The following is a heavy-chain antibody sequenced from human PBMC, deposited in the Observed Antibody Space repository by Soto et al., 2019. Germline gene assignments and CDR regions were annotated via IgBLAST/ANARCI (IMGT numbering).Heavy chain of an antibody. Sequence: KVSCKASGGTFSIYAISWVRQAPGQGLEWMGGIIPIFGTANYAQKFQGRVTITADKSTSTAYMELSSLRSEDTAVYYCARVVMTTVVTGNYYYYGMDVWGQGTTVTVSS. J-gene: IGHJ6*02. D-gene: IGHD4-17*01. CDR1: GGTFSIYA. CDR2: IIPIFGTA. V-gene: IGHV1-69*06. CDR3: ARVVMTTVVTGNYYYYGMDV.